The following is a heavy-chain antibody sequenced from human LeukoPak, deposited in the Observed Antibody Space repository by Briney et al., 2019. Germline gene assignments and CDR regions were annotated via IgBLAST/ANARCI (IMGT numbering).Heavy chain of an antibody. J-gene: IGHJ6*02. V-gene: IGHV3-74*01. CDR2: INSDGSST. CDR3: ARATRYYGMDV. Sequence: GGSLRLSCVVSGFTFSSYWMNWVRQAPGKGLVWVSRINSDGSSTSYADSVRGRFTISRDNAKGSLYLQMDSLRAEDTAVYYCARATRYYGMDVWGQGTTVTVSS. CDR1: GFTFSSYW.